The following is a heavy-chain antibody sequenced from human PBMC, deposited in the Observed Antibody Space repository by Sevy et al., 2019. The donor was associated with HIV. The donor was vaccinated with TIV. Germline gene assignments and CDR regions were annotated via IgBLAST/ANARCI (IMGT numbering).Heavy chain of an antibody. V-gene: IGHV3-49*03. J-gene: IGHJ4*02. Sequence: GGSLRLSCTSSGFTFGDYAMSWFRQAPGKGLEWVAFIRSNSHEPYGGTTEYAASVKGRFTISRDDSKDIAYLQMNSLKTEDTAVYYCTRALATADTPEYYFDYWGQRILVTVSS. D-gene: IGHD5-12*01. CDR1: GFTFGDYA. CDR3: TRALATADTPEYYFDY. CDR2: IRSNSHEPYGGTT.